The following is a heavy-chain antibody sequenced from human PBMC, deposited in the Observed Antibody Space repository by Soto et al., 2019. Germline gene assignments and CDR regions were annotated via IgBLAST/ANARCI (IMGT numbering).Heavy chain of an antibody. CDR3: ATFSGSYHDFAFDI. CDR2: FDPEDGET. CDR1: GYPLTEFS. J-gene: IGHJ3*02. V-gene: IGHV1-24*01. D-gene: IGHD1-26*01. Sequence: ASVKVSCKVSGYPLTEFSIHWGRKAPGKGLGWMGGFDPEDGETIYAQKFQGRVTMTEDTSTDTAYMELSSLRSEDTAVYYCATFSGSYHDFAFDIWGQGTMVTVSS.